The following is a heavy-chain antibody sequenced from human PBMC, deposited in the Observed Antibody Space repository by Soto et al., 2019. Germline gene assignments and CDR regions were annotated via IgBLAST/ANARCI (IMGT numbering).Heavy chain of an antibody. CDR3: AREERIGDYSNYFDY. CDR1: GFTVSSNY. CDR2: IYSGGST. V-gene: IGHV3-66*01. J-gene: IGHJ4*02. Sequence: GESLKISCAASGFTVSSNYMSWVRQAPGKGLEWVSVIYSGGSTYYADSVKGRFTISRHNSKNTLYLQMNSLRAEDTAVYYCAREERIGDYSNYFDYWGQGTLVTVSS. D-gene: IGHD4-4*01.